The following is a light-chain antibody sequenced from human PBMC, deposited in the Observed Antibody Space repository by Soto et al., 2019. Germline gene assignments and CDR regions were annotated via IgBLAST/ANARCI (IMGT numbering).Light chain of an antibody. CDR2: STS. CDR1: QSVSTPY. CDR3: QQYGSSLWT. J-gene: IGKJ1*01. Sequence: ENVLTQSPGTLYLSPGERATLSCRASQSVSTPYLAWYQQKPGQAPRLLIYSTSTRASGIPDRFSGSGSGTDLTLTISRLEPEDFAVYYCQQYGSSLWTFGQGTKVEIK. V-gene: IGKV3-20*01.